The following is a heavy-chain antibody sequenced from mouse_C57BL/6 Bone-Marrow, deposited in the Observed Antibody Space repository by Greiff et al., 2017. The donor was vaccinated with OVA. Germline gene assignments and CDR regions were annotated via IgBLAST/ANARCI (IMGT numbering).Heavy chain of an antibody. Sequence: QVQLQQSGPELVKPGASVKISCKASGYAFSSSWMNWVKQRPGKGLEWIGRLYPGDGDTNYNGKFKGKATLTADKSSSTAYMQLSSLTSEDSAVYFCARSLYYEDYAMDYWGQGTSVTVSS. V-gene: IGHV1-82*01. J-gene: IGHJ4*01. D-gene: IGHD2-4*01. CDR2: LYPGDGDT. CDR1: GYAFSSSW. CDR3: ARSLYYEDYAMDY.